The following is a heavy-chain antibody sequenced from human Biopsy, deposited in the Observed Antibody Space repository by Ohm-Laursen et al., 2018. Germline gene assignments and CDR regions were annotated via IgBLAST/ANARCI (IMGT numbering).Heavy chain of an antibody. Sequence: SETLSLTCTVSGDSVSSGSFYWTWIRQPPGRGLEYIGYIYDRGSTANYNPSPESRVTMSVDMPKNQFSLKLSSVTAADTAIYYCARGMRSSGWPYFDSWGQGTLVTVSS. CDR3: ARGMRSSGWPYFDS. J-gene: IGHJ4*02. CDR2: IYDRGSTA. CDR1: GDSVSSGSFY. V-gene: IGHV4-61*01. D-gene: IGHD6-19*01.